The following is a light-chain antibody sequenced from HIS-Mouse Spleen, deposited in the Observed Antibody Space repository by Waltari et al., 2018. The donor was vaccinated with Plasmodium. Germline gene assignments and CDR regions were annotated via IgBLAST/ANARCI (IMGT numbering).Light chain of an antibody. V-gene: IGKV4-1*01. Sequence: DIVMTQSPDSLAVSLGARATINCKSSQSVLYSSNNKNYLAWYQQKPGQPPKLLIYWASTRESGVPARFSGSGSVTDVTLTISSLQAEDVAVYYCQQYYSTPLTFGGGTKVEIK. CDR2: WAS. CDR1: QSVLYSSNNKNY. CDR3: QQYYSTPLT. J-gene: IGKJ4*02.